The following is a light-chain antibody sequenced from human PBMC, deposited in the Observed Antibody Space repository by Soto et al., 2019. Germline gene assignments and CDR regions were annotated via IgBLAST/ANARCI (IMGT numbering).Light chain of an antibody. Sequence: DIQMTQSPSTLSASVGDRVTITCRASQSISSWLAWYQQKPGKAPKLLIYDASSLESGVPSRFSGSGSGTEFTLTISSLQPDDFATYYCQQYNRYSPLTVGGGTKVEIK. CDR1: QSISSW. CDR2: DAS. V-gene: IGKV1-5*01. CDR3: QQYNRYSPLT. J-gene: IGKJ4*01.